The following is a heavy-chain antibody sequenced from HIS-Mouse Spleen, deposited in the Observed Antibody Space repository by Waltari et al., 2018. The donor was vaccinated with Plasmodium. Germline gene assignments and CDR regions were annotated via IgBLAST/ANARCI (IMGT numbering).Heavy chain of an antibody. CDR2: IKSKTDGGTT. J-gene: IGHJ3*02. V-gene: IGHV3-15*01. CDR3: TTIAAAGTGAFDI. CDR1: GFTFSNAW. D-gene: IGHD6-13*01. Sequence: EVQLVESGGGLVKPGGSLRLSCAASGFTFSNAWMSWVRQAPGKGLEWVGRIKSKTDGGTTDYAAHVKGRFTISRDDSKNTLYLQMNSLKTEDTAVYYCTTIAAAGTGAFDIWGQGTMVTVSS.